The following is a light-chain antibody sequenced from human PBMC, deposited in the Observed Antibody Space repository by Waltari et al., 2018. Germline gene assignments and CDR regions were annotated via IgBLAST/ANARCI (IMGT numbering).Light chain of an antibody. Sequence: EIVLTQSPGPLSLSQGERATISCRASQSVSSSYLAWYQQKPGQAPRLLIYGASSRATGIPDRFSGSGSGTDFTLTISRLEPEDVAVYYCQQYGSSPKTFGQGTKVEIK. CDR2: GAS. V-gene: IGKV3-20*01. CDR1: QSVSSSY. J-gene: IGKJ1*01. CDR3: QQYGSSPKT.